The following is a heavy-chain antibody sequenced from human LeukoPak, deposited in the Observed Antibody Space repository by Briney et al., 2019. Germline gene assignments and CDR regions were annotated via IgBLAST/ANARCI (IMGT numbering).Heavy chain of an antibody. V-gene: IGHV1-18*01. CDR2: ISPHRHTS. J-gene: IGHJ4*02. CDR3: ARGQSMYY. D-gene: IGHD2-8*01. Sequence: GASVKVSCKASGYTFNNYFISWVRQAPGQGLEWVGWISPHRHTSHYAKKVQGRVTMTTDTSTSTVYMELRSLRSDDTAVYFCARGQSMYYWGQGTPVTLSS. CDR1: GYTFNNYF.